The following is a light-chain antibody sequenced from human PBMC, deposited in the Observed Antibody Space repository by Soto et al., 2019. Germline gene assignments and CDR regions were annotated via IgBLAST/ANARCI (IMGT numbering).Light chain of an antibody. CDR1: QSVSSN. Sequence: EIVMTQSPATLSVSPGERATLSCRASQSVSSNLAWYQQKPGQAPRLLIYGASTRATGIPARFSGSGSGTEFTLPITSLQYEDFAVYYCQQYNNWPQTFGQGTKV. CDR2: GAS. J-gene: IGKJ1*01. V-gene: IGKV3-15*01. CDR3: QQYNNWPQT.